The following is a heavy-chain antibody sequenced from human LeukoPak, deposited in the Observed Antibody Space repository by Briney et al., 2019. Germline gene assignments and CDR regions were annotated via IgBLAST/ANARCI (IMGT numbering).Heavy chain of an antibody. J-gene: IGHJ2*01. V-gene: IGHV3-7*04. CDR1: GLNFRSFW. D-gene: IGHD2-8*01. Sequence: GGSLRLSCAVSGLNFRSFWMSWVRQAPGKGLEWVANIKQDETERFYVDSVKGRFTISRDNAKNSLYLQMNSLRVEDSAVYYCARGFYFSMTELYYLDLWGRGTLVTVSS. CDR3: ARGFYFSMTELYYLDL. CDR2: IKQDETER.